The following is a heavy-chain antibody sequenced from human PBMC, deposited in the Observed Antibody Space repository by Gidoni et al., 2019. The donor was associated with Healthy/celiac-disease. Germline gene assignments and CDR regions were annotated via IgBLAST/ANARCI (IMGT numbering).Heavy chain of an antibody. J-gene: IGHJ4*02. CDR3: ARVYYDSSGYYYPLDY. D-gene: IGHD3-22*01. CDR2: ISSSSSTI. CDR1: GFTFSSYS. Sequence: EVQLVESGGGLVQPGGSLRLSCAASGFTFSSYSMNWVRQAPGKGLEWVSYISSSSSTIYYADSVKGRFTISRDNAKNSLYLQMNSLRDEDTAVYYCARVYYDSSGYYYPLDYWGQGTLVTVSS. V-gene: IGHV3-48*02.